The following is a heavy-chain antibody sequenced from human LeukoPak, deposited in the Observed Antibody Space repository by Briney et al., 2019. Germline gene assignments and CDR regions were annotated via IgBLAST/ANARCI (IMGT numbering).Heavy chain of an antibody. Sequence: ASGFTFEYAASVKGRFTISRDDSKSIAYLQMNSLKTEGTAVYYCARANSFDSSGYYFDYWGQGTLVTVSS. V-gene: IGHV3-49*02. CDR3: ARANSFDSSGYYFDY. CDR2: ASGFTF. D-gene: IGHD3-22*01. J-gene: IGHJ4*02.